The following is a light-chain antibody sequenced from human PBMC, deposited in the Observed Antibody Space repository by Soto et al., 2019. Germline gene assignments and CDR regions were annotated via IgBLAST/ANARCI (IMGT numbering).Light chain of an antibody. Sequence: QSALTQPRSVSGSPGQSVTISCTGTSSDVGGYNYVSWYQHHPGKAPKLMIYDVSKRPSGVPDRFSGSKSGNTASLTISGLQAEDEADYYCCSYAGSYTYGFGTGTKVTGL. CDR1: SSDVGGYNY. V-gene: IGLV2-11*01. J-gene: IGLJ1*01. CDR3: CSYAGSYTYG. CDR2: DVS.